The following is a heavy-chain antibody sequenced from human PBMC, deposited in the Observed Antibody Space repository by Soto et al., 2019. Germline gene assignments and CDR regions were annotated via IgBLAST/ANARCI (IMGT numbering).Heavy chain of an antibody. J-gene: IGHJ5*02. CDR2: IIPILGIA. CDR1: GGTFSSYT. D-gene: IGHD3-10*01. Sequence: QVQLVQSGAEVKKPGSSVKVSCKASGGTFSSYTISWVRQAPGQGLEWMGRIIPILGIANYAQKFQGRVTITADKSTSTAYMELSGLRSEDTAVYYCAREATMVRGVTSYNWFDPWGQGTLVTVSS. CDR3: AREATMVRGVTSYNWFDP. V-gene: IGHV1-69*08.